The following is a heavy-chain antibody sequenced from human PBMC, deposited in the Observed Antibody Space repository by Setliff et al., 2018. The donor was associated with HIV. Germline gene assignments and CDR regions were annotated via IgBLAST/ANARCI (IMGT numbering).Heavy chain of an antibody. CDR2: IIPMLGIT. D-gene: IGHD3-22*01. CDR3: ASSDYYDSSPRN. Sequence: SVKVSCKASGGTFNTYAINWVRQAPGQGLGWMGGIIPMLGITNYAQRFQGRVTITADEPTDTAYMELTSLRSEDTAVYYCASSDYYDSSPRNWGQGALVTSPQ. J-gene: IGHJ4*02. CDR1: GGTFNTYA. V-gene: IGHV1-69*10.